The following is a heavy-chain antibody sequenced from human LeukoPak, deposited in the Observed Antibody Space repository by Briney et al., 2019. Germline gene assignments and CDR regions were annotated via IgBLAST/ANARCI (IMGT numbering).Heavy chain of an antibody. J-gene: IGHJ4*02. CDR3: AKKDDYYGSGSRIDY. CDR1: GFTFSSYA. Sequence: PGGSLRLSCAASGFTFSSYAMSWVRQAPGKGLQWVSAVSGSGDSTYYADSVKGRFTISRDNSKNTLYLQMNSLRAEDTAVYYCAKKDDYYGSGSRIDYWGQGTLVTVSS. CDR2: VSGSGDST. D-gene: IGHD3-10*01. V-gene: IGHV3-23*01.